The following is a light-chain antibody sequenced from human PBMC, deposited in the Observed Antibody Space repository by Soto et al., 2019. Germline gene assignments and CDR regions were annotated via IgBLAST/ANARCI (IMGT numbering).Light chain of an antibody. J-gene: IGLJ2*01. Sequence: QSVLTQPPSVSAAPGQKVTISCSGSSSNIGNNYVSWYQQLPGTAPKLLIYDSNKRPSGIPDRFSGSKSGTSATLDITGLQTGDEADYDCGACDSSLSSLVVFGGGTKLTVL. CDR1: SSNIGNNY. CDR2: DSN. CDR3: GACDSSLSSLVV. V-gene: IGLV1-51*01.